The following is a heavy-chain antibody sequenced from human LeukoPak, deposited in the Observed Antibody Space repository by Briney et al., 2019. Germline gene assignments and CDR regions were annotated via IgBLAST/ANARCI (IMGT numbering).Heavy chain of an antibody. Sequence: SETLSLTCAVYGGSFSGYSWSWIRQPPGKGLEWIGYIYHSGSTYYNPSLKSRVTISVDTSKNQFSLKLSSVTAADTAVYYCARASRVYYFDYWGQGTLVTVSS. CDR2: IYHSGST. V-gene: IGHV4-34*09. J-gene: IGHJ4*02. CDR1: GGSFSGYS. CDR3: ARASRVYYFDY.